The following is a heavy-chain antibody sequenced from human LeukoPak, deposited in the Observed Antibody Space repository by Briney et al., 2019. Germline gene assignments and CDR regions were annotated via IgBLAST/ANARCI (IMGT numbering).Heavy chain of an antibody. D-gene: IGHD6-19*01. J-gene: IGHJ4*02. CDR3: ARAADPFDF. CDR1: GFTFSSYA. Sequence: GGSLRLSCAASGFTFSSYAMHWVRQAPGKGLEWVAVISYDGREKYYAASVKGRFTISRDNSKNTLYLQMNSLRVEDTAIYYCARAADPFDFWGQGTLVTVSS. CDR2: ISYDGREK. V-gene: IGHV3-30*04.